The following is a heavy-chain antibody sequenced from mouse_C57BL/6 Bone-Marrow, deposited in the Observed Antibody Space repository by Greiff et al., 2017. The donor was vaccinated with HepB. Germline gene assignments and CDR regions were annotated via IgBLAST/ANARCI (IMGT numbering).Heavy chain of an antibody. J-gene: IGHJ4*01. CDR3: TRERNSLAMDY. CDR1: GYTFTSYW. Sequence: VQLQQSGTVLARPGASVKMSCKTSGYTFTSYWMHWVKQRPGKGLEWIGAIYPGNSDTSYNQKFKGKAKLTAVTAASTAYMELSSLTNEDSAVYYCTRERNSLAMDYWGQGTSVTVSS. V-gene: IGHV1-5*01. CDR2: IYPGNSDT.